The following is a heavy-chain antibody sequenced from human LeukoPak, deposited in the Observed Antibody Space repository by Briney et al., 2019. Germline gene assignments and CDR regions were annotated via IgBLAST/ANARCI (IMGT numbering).Heavy chain of an antibody. Sequence: SETLSLTCTVSGGSISSYYWSWIRQPPGKGLEWIGYIYYSGSTNSNPSLKSRVTISVDTSKNQFSLKLTSVTAADTAVYYCARQGGGSAPEWGQGTLVTVSS. D-gene: IGHD2-15*01. CDR3: ARQGGGSAPE. CDR2: IYYSGST. CDR1: GGSISSYY. J-gene: IGHJ4*02. V-gene: IGHV4-59*08.